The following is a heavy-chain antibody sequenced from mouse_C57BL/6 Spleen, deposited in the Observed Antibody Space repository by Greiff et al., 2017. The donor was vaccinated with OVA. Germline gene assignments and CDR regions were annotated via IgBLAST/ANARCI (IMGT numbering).Heavy chain of an antibody. V-gene: IGHV1-69*01. CDR2: IDPSDSYT. D-gene: IGHD4-1*01. Sequence: QVQLQQPGAELVMPGASVKLSCKASGYTFTSYWMHWVKQRPGQGLEWIGEIDPSDSYTNYNQKFKGKSTLTVDKSSSTAYMQLSSLTSEDSAVYYCARGNTGYFDNWGQGTTLTVSS. CDR1: GYTFTSYW. CDR3: ARGNTGYFDN. J-gene: IGHJ2*01.